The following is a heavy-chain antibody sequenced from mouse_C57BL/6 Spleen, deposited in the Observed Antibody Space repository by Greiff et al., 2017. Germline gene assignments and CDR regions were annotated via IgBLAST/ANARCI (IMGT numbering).Heavy chain of an antibody. D-gene: IGHD1-2*01. Sequence: EVQLQQSGPVLARPGASVQMSCKTSGYTFTSYWMHWVKQRPGPGLEWIGAIYPGNSDTSYNQKFKGKAKLTAVTSASTAYMELSSLTNEDSAVYYCTRTARDEGAMDYWGQGTSVTVSS. CDR1: GYTFTSYW. V-gene: IGHV1-5*01. CDR3: TRTARDEGAMDY. CDR2: IYPGNSDT. J-gene: IGHJ4*01.